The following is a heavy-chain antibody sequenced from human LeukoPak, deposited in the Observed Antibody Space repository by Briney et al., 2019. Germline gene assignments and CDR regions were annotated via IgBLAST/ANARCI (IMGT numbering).Heavy chain of an antibody. Sequence: PGGSLRLPCAASGFTFSSYNMNWVRQAPGKGLEWVSSISSTSIYIYYADSVKGRFTISRDNAKNSLYLQMNSLRAEDTAVYYCAREEDFDYWGQGTLVTVSS. CDR2: ISSTSIYI. CDR3: AREEDFDY. CDR1: GFTFSSYN. V-gene: IGHV3-21*06. J-gene: IGHJ4*02.